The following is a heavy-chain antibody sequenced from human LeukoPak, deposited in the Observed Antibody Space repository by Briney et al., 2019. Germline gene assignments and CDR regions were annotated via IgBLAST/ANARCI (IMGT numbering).Heavy chain of an antibody. CDR3: ARGQHSYGYFNGFDY. J-gene: IGHJ4*02. V-gene: IGHV4-34*01. Sequence: SETLSLTCAVYGVSFSGYYWSWIRQPPGKGLEWIGEINHSGSTNYNPSLKSRVTISVDTSKNQFSLKLSSVTAADTAVYYCARGQHSYGYFNGFDYWGQGTLVTVSS. CDR1: GVSFSGYY. CDR2: INHSGST. D-gene: IGHD5-18*01.